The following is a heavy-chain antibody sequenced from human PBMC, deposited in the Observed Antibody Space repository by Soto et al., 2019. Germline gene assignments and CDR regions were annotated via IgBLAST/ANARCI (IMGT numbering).Heavy chain of an antibody. D-gene: IGHD2-2*01. V-gene: IGHV1-18*01. Sequence: QVQLVQSGGEVKRPGASVKVSCKTSGYTFSNYGITWVRQAPGQPLEWLVWISLYSDGTNYAQKFQGRVSMTTDTSTTTAYMELRSLRSDDTAVYSCARVVPGAEAWFGPWGQGTLVTVSS. CDR2: ISLYSDGT. J-gene: IGHJ5*02. CDR1: GYTFSNYG. CDR3: ARVVPGAEAWFGP.